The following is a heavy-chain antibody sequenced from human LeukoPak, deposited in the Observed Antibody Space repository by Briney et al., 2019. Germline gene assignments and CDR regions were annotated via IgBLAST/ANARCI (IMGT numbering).Heavy chain of an antibody. CDR2: ISYDGSNK. J-gene: IGHJ4*02. Sequence: GGSLRLSCAASGFTFSSYGMHWVRQAPGKGLEWVAVISYDGSNKYYADSVKGRFTISRDNSKNTLYLQMNSLRAEGTAVYYCTIVVVQAAVRVIDYWGQGTLVTVSS. D-gene: IGHD2-2*01. V-gene: IGHV3-30*03. CDR3: TIVVVQAAVRVIDY. CDR1: GFTFSSYG.